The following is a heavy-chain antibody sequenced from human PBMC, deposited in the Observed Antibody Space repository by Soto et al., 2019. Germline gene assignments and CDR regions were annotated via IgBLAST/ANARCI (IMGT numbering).Heavy chain of an antibody. J-gene: IGHJ5*02. D-gene: IGHD6-19*01. CDR2: IWYDGSNK. V-gene: IGHV3-33*01. CDR3: ARGEAVAAHLWEYNWFDP. Sequence: GGSLRLSCAASGFTFSSYGMHWVRQAPGKGLEWVAVIWYDGSNKYYADSVKGRFTISRDNSKNTLYLQMNSLRAEDTAVYYCARGEAVAAHLWEYNWFDPWGQGTLVTVSS. CDR1: GFTFSSYG.